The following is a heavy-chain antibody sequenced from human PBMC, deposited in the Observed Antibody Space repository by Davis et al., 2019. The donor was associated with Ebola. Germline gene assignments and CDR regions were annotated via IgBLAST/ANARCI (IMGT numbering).Heavy chain of an antibody. CDR2: ISSNGGST. CDR1: GFTFSSYA. V-gene: IGHV3-64*01. D-gene: IGHD1-26*01. Sequence: GESLKISCAASGFTFSSYAMHWVRQAPGKGLEYVSAISSNGGSTYYANSVKGRFTISRDNSKNTLYLQMGSLRAEDMAVYYCARSLGMYWGQGTLVTVSS. CDR3: ARSLGMY. J-gene: IGHJ4*02.